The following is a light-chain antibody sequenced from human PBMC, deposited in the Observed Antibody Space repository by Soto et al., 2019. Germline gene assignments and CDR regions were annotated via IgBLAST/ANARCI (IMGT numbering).Light chain of an antibody. V-gene: IGKV1D-13*01. CDR3: QQFNNYLT. CDR2: DAS. Sequence: AIQLTQSPSSLSASVGDRVTITCRASQGISSALAWYQQKPGKAPKLLIYDASSLESGVPSRFSDSGSGTDFTLTISSLQPEDFATYYCQQFNNYLTFGGGTKVEIK. CDR1: QGISSA. J-gene: IGKJ4*01.